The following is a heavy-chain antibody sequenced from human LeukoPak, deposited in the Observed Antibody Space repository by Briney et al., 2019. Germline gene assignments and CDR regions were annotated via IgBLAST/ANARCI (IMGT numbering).Heavy chain of an antibody. CDR3: AKEANQYIDFWSGYYADYFDY. D-gene: IGHD3-3*01. V-gene: IGHV3-23*01. CDR2: IIGSRGGT. CDR1: GFTFSSYA. J-gene: IGHJ4*01. Sequence: GGSLRPSCAASGFTFSSYAMHWVRQAPGKGLEWVSGIIGSRGGTYYADSVKGRFTIAGDNSNNTLYLQMNSLRAEDTAVYYCAKEANQYIDFWSGYYADYFDYWGHGTLVTVSS.